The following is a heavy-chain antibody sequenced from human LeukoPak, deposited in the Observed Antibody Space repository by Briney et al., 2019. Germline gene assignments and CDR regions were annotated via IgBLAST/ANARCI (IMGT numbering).Heavy chain of an antibody. CDR3: ARGLSPSSGYYSLYYFDY. Sequence: PSETLSLTCAVYGGSFSGYYWSWTRQPPGKGLEWIGEINHSGSTNYNPSLKSRVTISVDTSKNQFSLKPSSVTAADTAVYYCARGLSPSSGYYSLYYFDYWGQGTLVTVSS. J-gene: IGHJ4*02. CDR2: INHSGST. D-gene: IGHD3-22*01. V-gene: IGHV4-34*01. CDR1: GGSFSGYY.